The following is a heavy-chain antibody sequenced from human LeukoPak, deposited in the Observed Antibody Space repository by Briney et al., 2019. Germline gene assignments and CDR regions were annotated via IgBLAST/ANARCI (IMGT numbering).Heavy chain of an antibody. D-gene: IGHD3-3*01. CDR3: AHSPAGGVVTDLYFDY. J-gene: IGHJ4*02. CDR1: GFPLSTSGVG. V-gene: IGHV2-5*01. Sequence: SGPTLVNPTQTLTLTCTFSGFPLSTSGVGVGWIRQPPGKALEWLALIYWNDDKRYSPSLKSRLTITKDTSKNQVVLTMTNMDPVDTATYYCAHSPAGGVVTDLYFDYWGQGTLVTVSS. CDR2: IYWNDDK.